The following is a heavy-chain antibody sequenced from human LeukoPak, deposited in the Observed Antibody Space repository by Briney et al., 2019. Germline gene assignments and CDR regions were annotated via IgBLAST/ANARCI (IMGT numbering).Heavy chain of an antibody. J-gene: IGHJ6*02. V-gene: IGHV4-30-4*01. CDR2: IYRSGTT. CDR1: GGSTSSVDYY. D-gene: IGHD2-21*02. CDR3: AREKLSGDPPYNGMDV. Sequence: PSETLSLTCTVSGGSTSSVDYYWSWVRQPPGRGLEWIGYIYRSGTTHYNPSLKSRVIISVDTSKNQFSLKLRSVTAADTAVYYCAREKLSGDPPYNGMDVWGQGTTVTVSS.